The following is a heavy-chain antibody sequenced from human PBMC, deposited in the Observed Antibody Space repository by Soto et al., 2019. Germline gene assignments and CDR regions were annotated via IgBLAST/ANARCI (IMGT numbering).Heavy chain of an antibody. D-gene: IGHD6-19*01. CDR3: ARPSSGWENWSDP. Sequence: EVQLVESGGGLVQPGGSLRLSCAASGFTFNSYSMNWVRQAPGKGLEWVSYISSSSTTKYYTDSVKGRFTISRDNAKNSLYLQMNSLRDDDTPVYYCARPSSGWENWSDPWGQGTLVTVSS. J-gene: IGHJ5*02. V-gene: IGHV3-48*02. CDR2: ISSSSTTK. CDR1: GFTFNSYS.